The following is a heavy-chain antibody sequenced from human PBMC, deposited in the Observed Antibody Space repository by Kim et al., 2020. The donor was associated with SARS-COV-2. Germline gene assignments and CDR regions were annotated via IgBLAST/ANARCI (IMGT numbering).Heavy chain of an antibody. Sequence: GESLKISCQTSGFNFRNYWIGWVRQMPGKGLEWMGLIFPADSDTRYSPSFEGQVTISADTSITTAYLQWNTLKASDTAKYYCARGGIWGGNTNAFDVWGQ. CDR3: ARGGIWGGNTNAFDV. J-gene: IGHJ3*01. D-gene: IGHD3-16*01. V-gene: IGHV5-51*01. CDR1: GFNFRNYW. CDR2: IFPADSDT.